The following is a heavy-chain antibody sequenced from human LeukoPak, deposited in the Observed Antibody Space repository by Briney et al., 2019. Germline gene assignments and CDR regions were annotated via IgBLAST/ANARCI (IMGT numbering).Heavy chain of an antibody. V-gene: IGHV3-7*03. CDR1: GFSFSSYW. CDR3: ARDSSGWYASYYFDY. Sequence: GGSLRLSCAASGFSFSSYWMSWVRQAPGKGPEWVANIKQDGSEKYYVDSGKGRFTTSRDNAKNSLDLQMNSLRAEDTAVYYCARDSSGWYASYYFDYWGQGTLVTVSS. J-gene: IGHJ4*02. D-gene: IGHD6-19*01. CDR2: IKQDGSEK.